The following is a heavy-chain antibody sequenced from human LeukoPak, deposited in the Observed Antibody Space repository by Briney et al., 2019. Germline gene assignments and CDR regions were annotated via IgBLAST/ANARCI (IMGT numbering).Heavy chain of an antibody. J-gene: IGHJ4*02. D-gene: IGHD3-10*01. CDR1: GGSFSVYY. Sequence: PSETLSLTCAVYGGSFSVYYWTWIRQPPGKGLEWIGEINHSGSTNYNPSLKSRVTISVDTSKNQFSLKLSSVTAADTAVYYCARYYYGSGSYSSLPLRADYWGQGTLVTVSS. CDR2: INHSGST. V-gene: IGHV4-34*01. CDR3: ARYYYGSGSYSSLPLRADY.